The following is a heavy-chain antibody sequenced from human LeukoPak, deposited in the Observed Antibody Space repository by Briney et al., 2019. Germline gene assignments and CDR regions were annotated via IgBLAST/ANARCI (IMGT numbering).Heavy chain of an antibody. J-gene: IGHJ4*02. CDR1: GFTFSNFW. Sequence: GGSLRLSCAASGFTFSNFWMSWVRQAPGKGLEWVATIRQDGSQKYYVDSVKGRFTISRDNAKNSLYLQMNSLRAEDTAVYYCARDVYDSSAYYFFDYWGQGTLVTVSS. V-gene: IGHV3-7*01. D-gene: IGHD3-22*01. CDR3: ARDVYDSSAYYFFDY. CDR2: IRQDGSQK.